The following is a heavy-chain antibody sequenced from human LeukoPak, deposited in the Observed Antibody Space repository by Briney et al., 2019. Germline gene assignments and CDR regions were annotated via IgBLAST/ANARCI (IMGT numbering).Heavy chain of an antibody. V-gene: IGHV1-2*02. CDR2: LNPNSGGT. J-gene: IGHJ5*02. CDR3: ARPLKVTMIRGAAFRASSDFDP. CDR1: GYTFTDYY. D-gene: IGHD3-10*01. Sequence: ASVKVSCRASGYTFTDYYMHWVRQAPRQGLEWMGWLNPNSGGTNYAQKFQGRVTMTRDTSISTAYMELSRLRSDDTAVYYCARPLKVTMIRGAAFRASSDFDPWGQGTLVTVSS.